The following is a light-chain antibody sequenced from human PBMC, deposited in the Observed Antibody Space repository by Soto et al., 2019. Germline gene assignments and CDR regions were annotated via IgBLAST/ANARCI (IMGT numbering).Light chain of an antibody. CDR2: GAS. Sequence: EIVWTQSPGTLTLSPGERATLSCRASQSVRSSYLAWYQQKPGQAPRLLIYGASSRATGIPDRFSGSGSGTDFTLTISRLEPEDFAVYYCQQYGNSPRTFGQGTRLEIK. J-gene: IGKJ5*01. V-gene: IGKV3-20*01. CDR1: QSVRSSY. CDR3: QQYGNSPRT.